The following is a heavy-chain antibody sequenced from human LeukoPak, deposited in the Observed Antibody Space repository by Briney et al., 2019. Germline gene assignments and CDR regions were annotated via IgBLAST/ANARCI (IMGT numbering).Heavy chain of an antibody. D-gene: IGHD3-3*01. V-gene: IGHV3-21*01. CDR2: ISSSSSYI. Sequence: GGPLRLSCAASGFTFSSYSMNWVRQAPGKGLEWVSSISSSSSYIYYADSVKGRFTISRDNAKNSLYLQMNSLRAEDTAVYYCARDSRFLEWLLSYWGQGTLVTVSS. J-gene: IGHJ4*02. CDR3: ARDSRFLEWLLSY. CDR1: GFTFSSYS.